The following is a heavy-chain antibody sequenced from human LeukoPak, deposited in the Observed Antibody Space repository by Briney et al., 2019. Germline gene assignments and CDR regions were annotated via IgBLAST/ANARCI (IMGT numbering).Heavy chain of an antibody. J-gene: IGHJ2*01. CDR2: ISVGSNYI. D-gene: IGHD6-13*01. V-gene: IGHV3-21*06. Sequence: PGGSLRLSCAASGYTFSSYSINWVRQAPGKGLEWVSSISVGSNYIYYADSVRGRFTTSRDDAKNSLYLHMNSLRVEDTAIYYCARKTDRLGAVGRDRYFDLWGRGTLITVSS. CDR3: ARKTDRLGAVGRDRYFDL. CDR1: GYTFSSYS.